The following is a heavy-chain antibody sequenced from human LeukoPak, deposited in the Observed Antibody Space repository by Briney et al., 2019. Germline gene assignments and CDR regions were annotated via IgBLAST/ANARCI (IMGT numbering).Heavy chain of an antibody. V-gene: IGHV3-53*01. CDR2: IYSGGST. D-gene: IGHD6-13*01. CDR3: ARDRLYSSSWYENSNYYGMDV. Sequence: GGSLRLSCAASGFTVSSNYMSWVRQAPGKGLEWVSVIYSGGSTYYADSVKGRFTISRDNSKNTLYLQMNSLRAEDTAVYYCARDRLYSSSWYENSNYYGMDVWGQGTTVTVSS. CDR1: GFTVSSNY. J-gene: IGHJ6*02.